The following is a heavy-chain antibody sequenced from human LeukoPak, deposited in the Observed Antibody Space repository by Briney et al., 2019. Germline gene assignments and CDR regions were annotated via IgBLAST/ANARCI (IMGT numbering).Heavy chain of an antibody. CDR2: IYYSGST. Sequence: PSETLSLTCTVSGGSISSYYWSWIRQPPGKGLEWIGYIYYSGSTNYNPSLKSRVTISVDTSKNQFSLKLSSVTAADTAVYYCARDAFGVVTLVGSYYYYYMDVWGKGTTVTVSS. J-gene: IGHJ6*03. V-gene: IGHV4-59*01. CDR3: ARDAFGVVTLVGSYYYYYMDV. CDR1: GGSISSYY. D-gene: IGHD3-3*01.